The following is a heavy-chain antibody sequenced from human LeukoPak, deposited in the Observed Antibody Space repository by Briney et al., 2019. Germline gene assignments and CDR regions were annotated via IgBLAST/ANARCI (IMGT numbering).Heavy chain of an antibody. CDR2: ISWNSGSI. V-gene: IGHV3-9*01. Sequence: GGSLRLSCAASGFTFDDYAMHWVRQAPGKGLEWVSGISWNSGSIDFADSVKGRFTISRDNAKNSLYLQMNSLRTEDTALYYCAKSVSGYRTPFDYWGQGTLVTVSS. D-gene: IGHD3-22*01. CDR1: GFTFDDYA. J-gene: IGHJ4*02. CDR3: AKSVSGYRTPFDY.